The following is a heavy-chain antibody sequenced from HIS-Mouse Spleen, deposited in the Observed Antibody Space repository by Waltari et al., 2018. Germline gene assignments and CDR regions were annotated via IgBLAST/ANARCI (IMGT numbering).Heavy chain of an antibody. J-gene: IGHJ4*02. CDR1: GGSISSGGYY. Sequence: QVQLQESGPGLVKPSQTLSLTCTVSGGSISSGGYYWSWIRQHPGKGLEWIWYIYYRGSTYYNPSLKSRVTISVDTSKNQFSLKLSSVTAADTAVYYCARDLVRGVNFDYWGQGTLVTVSS. CDR2: IYYRGST. D-gene: IGHD3-10*01. CDR3: ARDLVRGVNFDY. V-gene: IGHV4-31*03.